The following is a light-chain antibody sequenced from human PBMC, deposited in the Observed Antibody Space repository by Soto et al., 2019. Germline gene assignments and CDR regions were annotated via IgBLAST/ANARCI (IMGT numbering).Light chain of an antibody. CDR2: AAS. Sequence: EIVLTQSPGTLSLSPGERATLSCRASQSISSSYLAWYQQKPGQAPRLLIYAASTRATGIPDRFSGSGSESDFTLTISRREPEDFAVYYCQQFGGSPLFTFGPGTKVDV. V-gene: IGKV3-20*01. J-gene: IGKJ3*01. CDR3: QQFGGSPLFT. CDR1: QSISSSY.